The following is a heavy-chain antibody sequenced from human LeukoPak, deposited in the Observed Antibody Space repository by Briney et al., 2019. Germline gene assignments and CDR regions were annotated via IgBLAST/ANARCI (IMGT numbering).Heavy chain of an antibody. D-gene: IGHD4-17*01. CDR1: GGSITCYY. V-gene: IGHV4-59*01. CDR2: ISDSGST. Sequence: PSETLSLTCTVSGGSITCYYWTWIRQPPGKGLEWSGYISDSGSTNYNPSLKSRVTMSVDSSNTEFSLRLNSVTAADTAVYYCARVFRGAVTSNWFDPWGQGTLVTVSS. CDR3: ARVFRGAVTSNWFDP. J-gene: IGHJ5*02.